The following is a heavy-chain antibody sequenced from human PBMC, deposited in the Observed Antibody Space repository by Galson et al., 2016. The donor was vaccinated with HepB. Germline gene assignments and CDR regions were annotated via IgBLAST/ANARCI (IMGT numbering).Heavy chain of an antibody. D-gene: IGHD6-19*01. CDR2: IISGGDYT. Sequence: SLRLSCAASGFTFSSNAMSWLRQAPGKGLEWVSAIISGGDYTYYADSVKGRFTVSRDSSKNTLYLEMSSLRAEDTAVYYCAMRITVAGTLDYWGQGPLVTVSS. V-gene: IGHV3-23*01. CDR3: AMRITVAGTLDY. J-gene: IGHJ4*02. CDR1: GFTFSSNA.